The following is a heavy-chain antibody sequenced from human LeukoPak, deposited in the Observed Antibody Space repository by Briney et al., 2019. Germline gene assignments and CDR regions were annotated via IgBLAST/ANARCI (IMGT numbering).Heavy chain of an antibody. CDR1: GFTFGSYW. J-gene: IGHJ3*02. CDR2: INSDESST. V-gene: IGHV3-74*01. CDR3: ARGRPGYRGYGNPFNI. D-gene: IGHD5-12*01. Sequence: GGSLRLSCAGSGFTFGSYWMHWVRQAPGKGLVCVSRINSDESSTAYADSVKGRFIISRDNDKNTVYLQMNSVRAEDTAVYYCARGRPGYRGYGNPFNIWGPGTMVTVSS.